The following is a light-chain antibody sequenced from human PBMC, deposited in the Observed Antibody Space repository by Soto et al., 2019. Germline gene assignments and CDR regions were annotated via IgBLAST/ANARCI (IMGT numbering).Light chain of an antibody. CDR2: VAS. Sequence: IQMTQSPSSLSASVGDRVTITCRASQTISTYLNWYQHKAGQAPKLLIYVASSLQSGVPSRFSGSGSGTDFTLTINSLQPEDFGTYYCQQSYNNPRTFGQGTKVDIK. V-gene: IGKV1-39*01. CDR1: QTISTY. CDR3: QQSYNNPRT. J-gene: IGKJ1*01.